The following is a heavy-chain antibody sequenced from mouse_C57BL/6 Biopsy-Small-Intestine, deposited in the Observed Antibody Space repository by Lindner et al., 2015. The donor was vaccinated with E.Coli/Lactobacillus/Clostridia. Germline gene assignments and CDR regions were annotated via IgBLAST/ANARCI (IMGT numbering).Heavy chain of an antibody. J-gene: IGHJ1*01. CDR1: GYTFTSYG. D-gene: IGHD1-1*01. CDR3: ATRIRVRYYGMDI. V-gene: IGHV1-81*01. CDR2: ISAYNGNT. Sequence: SVKVSCKASGYTFTSYGISWVRQAPGQGLEWMGWISAYNGNTNYAQKLQGRVTMTTDTSTSTAYMELSSLKPDDTAVYYRATRIRVRYYGMDIWGQGTTVTVSS.